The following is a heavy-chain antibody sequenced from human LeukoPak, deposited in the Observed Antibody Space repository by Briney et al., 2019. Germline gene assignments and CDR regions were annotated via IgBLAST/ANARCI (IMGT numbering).Heavy chain of an antibody. D-gene: IGHD2-15*01. J-gene: IGHJ5*02. CDR2: IYYSGYSGST. Sequence: SETLSLTCTVSGGSISSSSYYWGWIRQPPGKGLEWIGYIYYSGYSGSTNYNPSLKSRVTISVDTSKNQFSLKLSSVTAADTAVYYCTRSVVAATPRFDPWGQGTLVTVSS. V-gene: IGHV4-39*07. CDR3: TRSVVAATPRFDP. CDR1: GGSISSSSYY.